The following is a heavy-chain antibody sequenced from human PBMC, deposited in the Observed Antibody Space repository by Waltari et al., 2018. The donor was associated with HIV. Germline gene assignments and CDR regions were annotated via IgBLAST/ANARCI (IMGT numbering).Heavy chain of an antibody. D-gene: IGHD6-19*01. Sequence: LQLQESGPGRVKPSATLHLTCTVPGGPVRSSRDYGGWIRQPPGKGLEWIGSIYYSGSTYYNPSLKSRVTISVDTSKNQFSLKLSSVTAADTAVYYCARQTVAGTGAFDIWGQGTMVTVSS. CDR3: ARQTVAGTGAFDI. CDR2: IYYSGST. J-gene: IGHJ3*02. V-gene: IGHV4-39*01. CDR1: GGPVRSSRDY.